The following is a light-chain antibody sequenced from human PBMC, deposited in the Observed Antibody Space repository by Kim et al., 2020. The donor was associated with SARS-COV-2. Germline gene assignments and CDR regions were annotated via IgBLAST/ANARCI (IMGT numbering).Light chain of an antibody. V-gene: IGLV2-14*03. CDR1: SSDVGGYNY. CDR2: DVN. CDR3: SSYTSSSTWV. J-gene: IGLJ3*02. Sequence: GQSITIACTGTSSDVGGYNYVSWYQQHPGKAPKLMIYDVNNRPSGVSNRFSGSKSGNTASLTISGIQAEDEADYYCSSYTSSSTWVFGGGTQLTVL.